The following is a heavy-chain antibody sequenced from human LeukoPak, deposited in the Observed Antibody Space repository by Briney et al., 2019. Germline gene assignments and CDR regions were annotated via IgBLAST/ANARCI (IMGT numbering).Heavy chain of an antibody. CDR2: INPSGGST. V-gene: IGHV1-46*01. Sequence: ASVKVSCKASGYTFTSYYMHWVRQAPGQGLEWMGIINPSGGSTSYAQKFQGRVTMTRDMSTSTVYMELSSLRSEDTAVYYCARGFYDILTGYYKGELYYFDYWGQGTLVTVSS. CDR1: GYTFTSYY. CDR3: ARGFYDILTGYYKGELYYFDY. J-gene: IGHJ4*02. D-gene: IGHD3-9*01.